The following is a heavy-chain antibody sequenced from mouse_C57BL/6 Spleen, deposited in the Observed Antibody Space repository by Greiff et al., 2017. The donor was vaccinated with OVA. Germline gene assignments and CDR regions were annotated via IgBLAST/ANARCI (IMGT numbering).Heavy chain of an antibody. Sequence: VQLKESGGGLVKPGGSLKLSCAASGFTFSSYAMSWVRQTPEKRLEWVATISDGGSYTYYPDNVKGRFTISRDNAKNNLYLQMSHLKSEDTAMYYCARVKGNYYAMDYWGQGTSVTVSS. D-gene: IGHD1-3*01. CDR1: GFTFSSYA. CDR3: ARVKGNYYAMDY. CDR2: ISDGGSYT. V-gene: IGHV5-4*01. J-gene: IGHJ4*01.